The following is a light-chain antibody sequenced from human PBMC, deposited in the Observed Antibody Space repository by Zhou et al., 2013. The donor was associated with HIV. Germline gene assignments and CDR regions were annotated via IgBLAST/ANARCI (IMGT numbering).Light chain of an antibody. CDR2: WGS. CDR1: QSLLHSNGYNY. CDR3: MQALQTPYT. J-gene: IGKJ2*01. V-gene: IGKV2-28*01. Sequence: DIVMTQSPLSLPVTPGEPASISCRSSQSLLHSNGYNYLDWYLQKPGQSPKLLIYWGSNRASGVPDRFSGSVSGTDFTLKISRVEAEDVGVYYCMQALQTPYTFGQGTKLDIK.